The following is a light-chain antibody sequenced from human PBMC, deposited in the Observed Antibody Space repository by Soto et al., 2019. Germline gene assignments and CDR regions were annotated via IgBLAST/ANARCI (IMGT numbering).Light chain of an antibody. J-gene: IGKJ5*01. CDR1: QSVSSNY. V-gene: IGKV3-20*01. CDR2: AAS. Sequence: EIVLTQSPGTLSLSPGERATLSCRASQSVSSNYLAWYQQKPGQAPRLLIYAASRRATGIPDRFSGSGSGTDFTLTISRLEPEDFAVYYCQQYGSSVSITFGQGTRLEIK. CDR3: QQYGSSVSIT.